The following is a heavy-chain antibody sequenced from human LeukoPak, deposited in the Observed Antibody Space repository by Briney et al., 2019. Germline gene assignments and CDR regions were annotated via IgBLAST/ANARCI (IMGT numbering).Heavy chain of an antibody. CDR1: GFTFSSYS. CDR2: ISSSSSSTI. J-gene: IGHJ4*02. V-gene: IGHV3-48*01. CDR3: ARDRTTVTTDPFDY. Sequence: GGSLRLSCAASGFTFSSYSMNWVRQAPGKGLEWVSYISSSSSSTIYYADSVKGRFTISRDNAKNSLYLQMNSLRAEDTAVYYCARDRTTVTTDPFDYWGQGTLVTVSS. D-gene: IGHD4-11*01.